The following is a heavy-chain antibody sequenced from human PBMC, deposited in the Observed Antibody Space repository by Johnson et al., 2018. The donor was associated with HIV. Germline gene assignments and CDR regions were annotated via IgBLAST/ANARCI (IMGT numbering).Heavy chain of an antibody. Sequence: VQLVESGGGLIQPGGSLRLSCAASGFTVSSNYMSWVRQAPGKGLEWVSVIYSGGSTYYADSVKGRFTISRDHSKNTLYLQMSSLRAEDTAVYYCARVGDRYCSGGSCYSGAFDIWGQGTMVTVSS. CDR3: ARVGDRYCSGGSCYSGAFDI. D-gene: IGHD2-15*01. CDR1: GFTVSSNY. J-gene: IGHJ3*02. V-gene: IGHV3-53*01. CDR2: IYSGGST.